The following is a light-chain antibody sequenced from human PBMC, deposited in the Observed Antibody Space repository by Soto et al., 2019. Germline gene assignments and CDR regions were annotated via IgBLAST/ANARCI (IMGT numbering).Light chain of an antibody. Sequence: IVLTQSPATLSLSPGEGATLSCRASQSVSSYLTWYQQKPGQAPRLLIYDASSRATGIPARFSGSGSGTDFTLTISSLEPDDFAVYYCQHRTDWPPITFGQRTRLEIK. CDR3: QHRTDWPPIT. J-gene: IGKJ5*01. CDR2: DAS. CDR1: QSVSSY. V-gene: IGKV3-11*01.